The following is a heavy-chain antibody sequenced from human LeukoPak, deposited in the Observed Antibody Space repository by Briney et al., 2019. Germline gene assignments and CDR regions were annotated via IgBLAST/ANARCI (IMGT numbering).Heavy chain of an antibody. Sequence: GGSLRLSCAASGFTFSSYAMSWVRQAPGKGLEWVSGISWRSDSVDYADSVKGRFTISRDNAKSSLYLQMNSLRADDTALYYCAKDWSYGGNSWKYFGSWGQGILVTVSS. J-gene: IGHJ4*02. CDR2: ISWRSDSV. D-gene: IGHD4-23*01. CDR1: GFTFSSYA. CDR3: AKDWSYGGNSWKYFGS. V-gene: IGHV3-9*01.